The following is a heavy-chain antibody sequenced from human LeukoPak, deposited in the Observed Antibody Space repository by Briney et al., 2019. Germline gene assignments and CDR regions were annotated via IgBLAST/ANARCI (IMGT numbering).Heavy chain of an antibody. CDR2: IYYSGST. D-gene: IGHD6-25*01. J-gene: IGHJ5*02. V-gene: IGHV4-39*01. CDR1: AGSISSSSYY. CDR3: HSRSEGWFDP. Sequence: SETLSLTCTVSAGSISSSSYYWGWIRQPPGKGLEWIGSIYYSGSTYYNPSLKSRVTISVDTSKNQFSLKLSSVTAADTAVYHYHSRSEGWFDPWGQGTLVTVSS.